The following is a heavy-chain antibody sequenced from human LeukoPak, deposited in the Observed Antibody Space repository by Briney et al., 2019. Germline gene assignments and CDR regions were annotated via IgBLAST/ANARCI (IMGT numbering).Heavy chain of an antibody. V-gene: IGHV3-9*03. Sequence: AGRSLRLSCAASGFTFDNYAKHWVRQVPGKGLEWVSGISWNSGSIVYVDSVKGRFTISRDNAKNSLYLQMDSLRPEDMALYYCVKDVFLGFCSGGSCSAHFDYWGQGTLVTVSS. CDR1: GFTFDNYA. CDR2: ISWNSGSI. J-gene: IGHJ4*02. CDR3: VKDVFLGFCSGGSCSAHFDY. D-gene: IGHD2-15*01.